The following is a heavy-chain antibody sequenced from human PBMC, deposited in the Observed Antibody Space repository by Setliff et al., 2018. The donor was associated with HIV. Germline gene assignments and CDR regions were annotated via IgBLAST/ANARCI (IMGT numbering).Heavy chain of an antibody. D-gene: IGHD2-15*01. CDR2: ISGSGGSA. Sequence: GGSLRLSCAASGFTFNTYAMSWVRQAPGKGLEWVSVISGSGGSAFYADSVKGRFTISRDNSKNTLYLQMNRLRVEDTAVYYCAKDGISGGAYPPYYFDYWGHGTLVTVSS. CDR3: AKDGISGGAYPPYYFDY. V-gene: IGHV3-23*01. CDR1: GFTFNTYA. J-gene: IGHJ4*01.